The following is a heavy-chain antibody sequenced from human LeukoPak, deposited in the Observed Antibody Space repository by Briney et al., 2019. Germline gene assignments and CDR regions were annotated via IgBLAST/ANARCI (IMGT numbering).Heavy chain of an antibody. CDR1: GFTFSSYA. V-gene: IGHV3-15*01. D-gene: IGHD3-3*01. J-gene: IGHJ6*02. CDR2: IKSKTDGGTT. Sequence: GGSLRLSCAASGFTFSSYAMSWVRQAPGKGLEWVGRIKSKTDGGTTDYAAPVKGRFTISRDDSKNTLYLQMNSLKTEDTAVYYCTTGRGYYDFWSGYYTLEYYYGMDVWGQGTTVTVSS. CDR3: TTGRGYYDFWSGYYTLEYYYGMDV.